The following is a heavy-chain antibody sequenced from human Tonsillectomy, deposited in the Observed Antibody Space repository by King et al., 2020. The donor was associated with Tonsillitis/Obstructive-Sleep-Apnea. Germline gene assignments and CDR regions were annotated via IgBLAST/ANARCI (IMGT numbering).Heavy chain of an antibody. D-gene: IGHD1-20*01. CDR3: TTEALHNWKRYY. J-gene: IGHJ1*01. CDR1: GFTFSDAW. Sequence: VQLVESGGDLVKPGGSLRLSCAASGFTFSDAWMSWVRLAPGKGLEWIGSIKSESNGGTTEYTGPVKDRFTNSRDDTENTVYMRMNILKTEGTAVYYWTTEALHNWKRYYWGQGTPGTVSA. CDR2: IKSESNGGTT. V-gene: IGHV3-15*01.